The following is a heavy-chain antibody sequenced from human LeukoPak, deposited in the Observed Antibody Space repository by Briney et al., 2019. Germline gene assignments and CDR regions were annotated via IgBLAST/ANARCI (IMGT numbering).Heavy chain of an antibody. Sequence: GGSLRLSCAASGFAFSNYGMHWVRQAPGKGLEWVAYILYDGTDIHYADSVKGRFTISRDNAKNSLYLQMNSLRAEDTAVYYCARTIGYGSGNDQAGGWGPGTLVSVSS. V-gene: IGHV3-30-3*01. CDR2: ILYDGTDI. D-gene: IGHD3-10*01. CDR1: GFAFSNYG. CDR3: ARTIGYGSGNDQAGG. J-gene: IGHJ4*02.